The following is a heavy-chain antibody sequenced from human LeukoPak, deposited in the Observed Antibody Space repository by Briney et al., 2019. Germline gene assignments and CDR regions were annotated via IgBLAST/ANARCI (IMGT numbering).Heavy chain of an antibody. CDR3: ARGPSVTVTTSCDY. J-gene: IGHJ4*02. V-gene: IGHV3-21*01. CDR2: ISSSSSYI. D-gene: IGHD4-17*01. CDR1: GFTFSSYS. Sequence: GGSLGLSCAASGFTFSSYSMDWVRQAPGKGLEWVSSISSSSSYIYYADSVKGRFTISRDNAKNSLYLQMNSLRAENTAVYYCARGPSVTVTTSCDYWGQGTLVTVSS.